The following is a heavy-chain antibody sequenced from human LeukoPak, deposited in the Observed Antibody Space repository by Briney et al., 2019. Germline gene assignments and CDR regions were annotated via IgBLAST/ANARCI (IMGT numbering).Heavy chain of an antibody. CDR1: GFTFSSYG. J-gene: IGHJ4*02. D-gene: IGHD1-26*01. CDR2: MSHDGGDK. V-gene: IGHV3-30*18. CDR3: AKDRGISGSYYADY. Sequence: GGSLRLSCAASGFTFSSYGMHWVRQAPGKGLEWVAVMSHDGGDKYYADSVKGRFTISRDNSKNTLYLQMNSLRTEDTAVYYCAKDRGISGSYYADYWGQGTLVTVSS.